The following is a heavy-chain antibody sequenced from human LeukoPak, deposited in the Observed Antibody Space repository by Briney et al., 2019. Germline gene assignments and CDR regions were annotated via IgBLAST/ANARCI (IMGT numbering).Heavy chain of an antibody. J-gene: IGHJ4*02. CDR3: ARAPLAARPCDY. V-gene: IGHV4-59*01. Sequence: SETLSLTCTISGGSISNYYWSWIRQPPGKGLEWIGYIYYTGTTNYNPSLKSRVTISVDTSKDQFSLRLRSVTAADTAVYYCARAPLAARPCDYWGQGTLVTVSS. CDR1: GGSISNYY. D-gene: IGHD6-6*01. CDR2: IYYTGTT.